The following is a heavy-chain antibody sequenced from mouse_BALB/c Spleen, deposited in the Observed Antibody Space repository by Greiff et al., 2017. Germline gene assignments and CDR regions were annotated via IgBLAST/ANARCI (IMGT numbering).Heavy chain of an antibody. D-gene: IGHD1-2*01. CDR1: GFNIKDYY. CDR2: IDPENGNT. Sequence: VQLKESGAELVRPGALVKLSCKASGFNIKDYYMHWVKQRPEQGLEWIGWIDPENGNTIYDPKFQGKASITADTSSNTAYLQLSSLTSEDTAVYYCARSGYYGSLWYFDVWGAGTTVTVSS. CDR3: ARSGYYGSLWYFDV. J-gene: IGHJ1*01. V-gene: IGHV14-1*02.